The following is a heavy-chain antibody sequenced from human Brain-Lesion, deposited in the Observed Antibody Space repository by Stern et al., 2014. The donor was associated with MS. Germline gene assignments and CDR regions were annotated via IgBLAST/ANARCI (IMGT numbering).Heavy chain of an antibody. Sequence: EVQLEESGGGLVQPGGSLRLSCAASGFTFSNYWMHWVRQAPGKGLVWVARVNNDGRRTSYADYVKGRFTMSRDNAKNTLYLQMNSLRVEDTAIYYCARGERWFDSWGQGTLVTVSS. CDR1: GFTFSNYW. J-gene: IGHJ5*01. CDR3: ARGERWFDS. V-gene: IGHV3-74*02. CDR2: VNNDGRRT. D-gene: IGHD3-10*01.